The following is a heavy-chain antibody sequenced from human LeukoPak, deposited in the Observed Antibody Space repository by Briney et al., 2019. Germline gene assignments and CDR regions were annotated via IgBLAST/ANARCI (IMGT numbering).Heavy chain of an antibody. CDR2: IYHSGST. Sequence: SETLSLTCAVSGYSISSGYYWGWIRQPPGKGLEWIGSIYHSGSTYYNPSLKSRVTISVDTSKNQFSLKLSSVTAADTAIYYCARTGAAAGTPSWGQGTLVTVSS. CDR3: ARTGAAAGTPS. J-gene: IGHJ5*02. D-gene: IGHD6-13*01. CDR1: GYSISSGYY. V-gene: IGHV4-38-2*01.